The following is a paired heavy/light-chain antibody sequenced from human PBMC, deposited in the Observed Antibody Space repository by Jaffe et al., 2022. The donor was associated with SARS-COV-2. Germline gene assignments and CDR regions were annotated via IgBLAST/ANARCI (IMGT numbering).Light chain of an antibody. CDR2: AAS. CDR1: QGITNY. J-gene: IGKJ1*01. Sequence: DIQMTQSPSSLSASVGDRVTITCRASQGITNYLAWYQLKPGKVPKVLIHAASTLQSGVPSRFSASGSGTDFTLTINSLQPEDVATYYCQKYNSAPRTFGQGTKVEVK. CDR3: QKYNSAPRT. V-gene: IGKV1-27*01.
Heavy chain of an antibody. CDR3: ATDTMVRGVLHK. D-gene: IGHD3-10*01. J-gene: IGHJ4*02. CDR2: THHSGIT. Sequence: QVQLQESGPGLVKPSETLSLTCDVSGGPINTNNWWSWVRQPPGKGLEWIGETHHSGITNYNLSLKSRVTISADKSKNQFSLKLNSVTAADTAVYYCATDTMVRGVLHKWGQGTLVTVSS. V-gene: IGHV4-4*02. CDR1: GGPINTNNW.